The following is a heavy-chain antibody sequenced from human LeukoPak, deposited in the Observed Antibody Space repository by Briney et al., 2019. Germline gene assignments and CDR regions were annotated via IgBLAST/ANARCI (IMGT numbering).Heavy chain of an antibody. J-gene: IGHJ4*02. D-gene: IGHD2/OR15-2a*01. Sequence: PGGSLGLSCAASGFTFSSYSMNWVRQAPGKGLEWVSYIAGGSSTIYYADSVKGRFTISRDDAKNSLYLQMNSLRAEDTAVYYCAREGHTTGWPPFDFWGQGTLVTVSS. CDR2: IAGGSSTI. CDR3: AREGHTTGWPPFDF. V-gene: IGHV3-48*01. CDR1: GFTFSSYS.